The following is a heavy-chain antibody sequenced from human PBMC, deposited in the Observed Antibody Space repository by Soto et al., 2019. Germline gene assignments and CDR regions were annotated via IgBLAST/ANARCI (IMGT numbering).Heavy chain of an antibody. J-gene: IGHJ6*02. CDR1: GDSVSSNSAA. CDR2: TYYRSKWYN. V-gene: IGHV6-1*01. D-gene: IGHD1-26*01. CDR3: ARAFTPSIVGRYYYYGMDV. Sequence: SPTLSLTCAISGDSVSSNSAAWNWIRQSPSRGLEWLGRTYYRSKWYNDYAVSVKSRITINPDTSKNQFSLQLNSVTPEDTAVYYCARAFTPSIVGRYYYYGMDVWGQGTTVTVSS.